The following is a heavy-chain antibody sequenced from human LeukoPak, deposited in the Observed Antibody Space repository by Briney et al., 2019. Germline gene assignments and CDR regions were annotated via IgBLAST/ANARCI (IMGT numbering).Heavy chain of an antibody. J-gene: IGHJ4*02. CDR2: IRSDGRQT. D-gene: IGHD3-16*01. V-gene: IGHV3-30*02. CDR1: GFTFSTYG. CDR3: TKETLGGGSTFDD. Sequence: PGGSLRLSCATSGFTFSTYGIHWVRQAPGKGLEGVTFIRSDGRQTYYANSVRGRFTVSRDASKNMLYLQINSLRTEDTALYYCTKETLGGGSTFDDWGQGTLVIVSS.